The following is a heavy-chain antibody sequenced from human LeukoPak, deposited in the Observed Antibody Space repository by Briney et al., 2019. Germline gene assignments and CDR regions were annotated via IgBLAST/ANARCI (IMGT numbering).Heavy chain of an antibody. CDR3: AKGCDSSGYYLDQ. CDR1: GFSFSSYG. Sequence: GGSLRLSCAASGFSFSSYGMHWVRQAPGKGLEWVAYMRSDGSTKYYADSVKGRFTISRDNSKNTLYLQMNSLRPEDTAVYYCAKGCDSSGYYLDQWGQGTLVTVSP. D-gene: IGHD3-22*01. CDR2: MRSDGSTK. V-gene: IGHV3-30*02. J-gene: IGHJ4*02.